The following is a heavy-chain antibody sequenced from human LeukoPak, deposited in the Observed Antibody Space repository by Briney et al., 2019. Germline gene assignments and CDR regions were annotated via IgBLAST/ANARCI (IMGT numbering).Heavy chain of an antibody. CDR3: ARRYCSGGSCYSPFAS. CDR2: IDPSDSYT. D-gene: IGHD2-15*01. Sequence: GGSLEISCKGSGYLLTSYWISWVRQLPGNGLEWMGRIDPSDSYTNCSPSFQGHVTISAAKSISTAYLQWSSLKASDTAMYYCARRYCSGGSCYSPFASWGQGALVSVSS. J-gene: IGHJ4*02. V-gene: IGHV5-10-1*01. CDR1: GYLLTSYW.